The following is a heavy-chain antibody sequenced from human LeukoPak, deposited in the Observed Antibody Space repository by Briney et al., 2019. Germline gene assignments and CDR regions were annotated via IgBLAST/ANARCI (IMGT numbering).Heavy chain of an antibody. CDR2: INPNSGGA. CDR1: GYTFSGYY. J-gene: IGHJ6*03. V-gene: IGHV1-2*02. D-gene: IGHD3-22*01. Sequence: ASVEVSCKASGYTFSGYYVHWVRQAPGQGLEWMGWINPNSGGAKYAQKFHGRVTMTRDTSISTAYMELSRLRSDDTAVYYCARGGRYYDISLSYFVGDYYYYMDVWGKGTTVTISS. CDR3: ARGGRYYDISLSYFVGDYYYYMDV.